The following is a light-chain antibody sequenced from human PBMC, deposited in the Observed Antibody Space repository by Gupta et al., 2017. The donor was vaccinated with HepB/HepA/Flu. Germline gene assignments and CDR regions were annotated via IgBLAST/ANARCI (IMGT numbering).Light chain of an antibody. CDR2: INN. CDR1: SSNIGSNT. J-gene: IGLJ1*01. Sequence: QSVLTQPPSASGTPGQRVTISCSGSSSNIGSNTVNWYQQVPGTAPKLLIYINNQRPSGVPDRFSGSQSGTSASLAISGLQSEDEADYFCAAWDDSLSGYVFGTGTKVTVL. CDR3: AAWDDSLSGYV. V-gene: IGLV1-44*01.